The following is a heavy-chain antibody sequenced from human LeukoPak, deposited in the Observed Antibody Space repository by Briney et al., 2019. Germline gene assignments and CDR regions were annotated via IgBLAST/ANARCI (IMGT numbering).Heavy chain of an antibody. Sequence: GASVKVSCKASGGTFSSYAISWVRQAPGQGLEWMGRIIPILGIANYAQKFQGRVTITADKSTSTAYMELSSLRSEDTAVYYCARELDRHDAFDLWGQGTKVTVSS. J-gene: IGHJ3*01. CDR2: IIPILGIA. V-gene: IGHV1-69*04. CDR1: GGTFSSYA. CDR3: ARELDRHDAFDL. D-gene: IGHD3-16*02.